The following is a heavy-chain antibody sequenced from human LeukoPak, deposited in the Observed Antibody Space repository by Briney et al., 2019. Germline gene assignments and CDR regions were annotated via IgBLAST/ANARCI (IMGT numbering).Heavy chain of an antibody. J-gene: IGHJ4*02. D-gene: IGHD4-23*01. CDR1: GGSISSSSYD. Sequence: PSETLSLTCNVSGGSISSSSYDWAWTRQPPGKGLEWIGSIYYSGSTYYNPSLKSRLTISVDTSKNQFSLNPRSVTAADTAVYYCARQGDSGGNFFDDWGQGALVTVSS. CDR3: ARQGDSGGNFFDD. V-gene: IGHV4-39*01. CDR2: IYYSGST.